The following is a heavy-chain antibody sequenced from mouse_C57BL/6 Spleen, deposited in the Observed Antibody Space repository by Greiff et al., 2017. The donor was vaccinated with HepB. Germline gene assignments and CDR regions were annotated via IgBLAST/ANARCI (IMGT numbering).Heavy chain of an antibody. Sequence: VQLQQSGPELVKPGASVKISCKASGYTFTDYYMNWVKQSHGKSLEWIGDINPNNGGTSYNQKFKGKATLTVDKSSSTAYMELRSLTSEDSAVYYCARFYDGYYPYYFDYWGQGTTLTVSS. V-gene: IGHV1-26*01. CDR3: ARFYDGYYPYYFDY. J-gene: IGHJ2*01. D-gene: IGHD2-3*01. CDR1: GYTFTDYY. CDR2: INPNNGGT.